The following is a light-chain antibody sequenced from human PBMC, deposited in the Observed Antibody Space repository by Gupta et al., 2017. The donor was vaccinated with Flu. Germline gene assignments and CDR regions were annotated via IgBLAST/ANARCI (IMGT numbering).Light chain of an antibody. V-gene: IGLV1-44*01. Sequence: DTISGSGNRYNIGSNYVNWYQQIPGTAPHLVIYSNNKRPSGVPDRFSGSKSGTTASLAISGLQSEDEADYFCAARDDSVDGPVFGGGTKLTVL. CDR3: AARDDSVDGPV. CDR2: SNN. CDR1: RYNIGSNY. J-gene: IGLJ2*01.